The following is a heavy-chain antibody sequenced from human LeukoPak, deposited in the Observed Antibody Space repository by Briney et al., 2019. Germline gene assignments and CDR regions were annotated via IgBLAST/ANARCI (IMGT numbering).Heavy chain of an antibody. V-gene: IGHV4-4*07. CDR2: IYTSGST. CDR3: ARGPPPDFDC. J-gene: IGHJ4*02. Sequence: SETLSLTCTISGGSISDYYWSWIRQPAGKGLEWIGRIYTSGSTDYNPSLKSRVAMSVDTSKNQFSLRLNSMTAADTAVYYCARGPPPDFDCWGQGTLVTVSS. CDR1: GGSISDYY.